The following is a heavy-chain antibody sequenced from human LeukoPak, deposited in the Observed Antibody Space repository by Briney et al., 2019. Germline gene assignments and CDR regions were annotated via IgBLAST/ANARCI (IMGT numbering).Heavy chain of an antibody. CDR3: ARAFPSSYYDILTGPQCHFDY. CDR1: GASISSADYY. J-gene: IGHJ4*02. V-gene: IGHV4-31*03. D-gene: IGHD3-9*01. Sequence: SETLSLTCTVSGASISSADYYWSWLRQHPGKGLEWIVYIYYSGSTYYNPSLKSRVTISVDTSKNQFSLKLSSVTAADTAVYYCARAFPSSYYDILTGPQCHFDYWGQGTLVTVSS. CDR2: IYYSGST.